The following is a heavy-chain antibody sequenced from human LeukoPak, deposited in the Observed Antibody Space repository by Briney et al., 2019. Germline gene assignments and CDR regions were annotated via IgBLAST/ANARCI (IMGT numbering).Heavy chain of an antibody. Sequence: GGCLRLSCAAAGFTFSSYWMSWVRQAPGKGLEWGANIKQDGSEKYYVDSVKGRFTISSDNAKNSLYLQMNSLRAEATAVNYCASHSSSWPYFDYWGQGTLVTVSS. D-gene: IGHD6-13*01. CDR1: GFTFSSYW. CDR3: ASHSSSWPYFDY. CDR2: IKQDGSEK. V-gene: IGHV3-7*01. J-gene: IGHJ4*02.